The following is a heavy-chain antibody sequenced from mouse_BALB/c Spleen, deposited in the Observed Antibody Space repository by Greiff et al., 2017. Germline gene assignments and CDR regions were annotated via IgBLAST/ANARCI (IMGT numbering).Heavy chain of an antibody. V-gene: IGHV1-4*01. CDR3: ARSPGNYDYAMDY. Sequence: QVQLQQSGAELARPGASVKMSCKASGYAFTSYTMHWVKQRPGQGLEWIGYINPSSGYTNYNQKFKDKATLTADKSSSTAYMQLSSLTSEDSAVYYCARSPGNYDYAMDYWGQGTSVTVSS. J-gene: IGHJ4*01. D-gene: IGHD2-1*01. CDR1: GYAFTSYT. CDR2: INPSSGYT.